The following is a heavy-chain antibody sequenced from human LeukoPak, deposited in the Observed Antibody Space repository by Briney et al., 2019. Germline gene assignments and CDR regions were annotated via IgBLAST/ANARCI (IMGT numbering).Heavy chain of an antibody. CDR2: IYYSGST. Sequence: SETLSLTCTVSGGSISSYYWSWIRQPPGKGLEWIGYIYYSGSTNYNPSLKSRVTISLDTSKNQFSLKLSSVTAADTAVYYCLVVPAANIYYFDYWGQGTLVTVSS. V-gene: IGHV4-59*12. CDR3: LVVPAANIYYFDY. J-gene: IGHJ4*02. CDR1: GGSISSYY. D-gene: IGHD2-2*01.